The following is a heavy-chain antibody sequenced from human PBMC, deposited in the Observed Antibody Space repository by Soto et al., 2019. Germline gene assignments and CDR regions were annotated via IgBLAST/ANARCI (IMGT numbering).Heavy chain of an antibody. CDR1: GGPISGYY. CDR2: IYSAGTT. Sequence: QVQLRESGPGLVKPSETLSLTCNVSGGPISGYYWNWVRQPAGKGLEWIGRIYSAGTTDLNPSLKSRVIMSVDTSSNQFSLKLLSATAADTAVYYCAANWRGAYEGLFDLWGQGTTVTVSS. J-gene: IGHJ3*01. V-gene: IGHV4-4*07. D-gene: IGHD1-1*01. CDR3: AANWRGAYEGLFDL.